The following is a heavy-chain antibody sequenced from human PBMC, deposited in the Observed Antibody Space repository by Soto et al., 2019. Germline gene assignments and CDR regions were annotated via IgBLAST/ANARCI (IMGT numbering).Heavy chain of an antibody. J-gene: IGHJ4*02. D-gene: IGHD3-3*01. V-gene: IGHV4-34*01. CDR1: GGSFSGYY. Sequence: QVQLQQWGAGLLKPSETLSLTCAVYGGSFSGYYWSWIRQPPGKGLEWIGEINHSGSTNYNPSLKSRVTIAVDTSKNQFCLKLSSVTAADTAVYYCARGGYYDFWSGYFAPYYFDYWGQGTLVTVSS. CDR2: INHSGST. CDR3: ARGGYYDFWSGYFAPYYFDY.